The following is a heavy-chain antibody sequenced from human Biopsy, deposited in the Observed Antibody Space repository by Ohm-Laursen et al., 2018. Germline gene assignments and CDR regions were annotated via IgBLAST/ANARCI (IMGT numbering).Heavy chain of an antibody. Sequence: SLRLSCSASGFTFSDHYMNWIRQAPGKGLEWISHISSSGTTIYYGDVVRGRFTISRDNDKNSLFLQMNSLRADDTAVYYCTGRYDTGAYGVDVWGQGTTVIVSS. J-gene: IGHJ6*02. V-gene: IGHV3-11*01. CDR3: TGRYDTGAYGVDV. D-gene: IGHD3-9*01. CDR2: ISSSGTTI. CDR1: GFTFSDHY.